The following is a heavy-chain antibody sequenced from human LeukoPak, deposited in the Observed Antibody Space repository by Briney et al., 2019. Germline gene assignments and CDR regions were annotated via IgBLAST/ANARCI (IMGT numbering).Heavy chain of an antibody. D-gene: IGHD2-2*01. V-gene: IGHV4-59*12. J-gene: IGHJ4*02. Sequence: PSETLSLTCTVSGGSISSYYWSWIRQPPGKGLEWIGYIYYSGSTNYNPSLKSRVTISVDTSKNQFSLKLSSVTAADTAVYYCARVSRVVPAAIYYWGQGTLVTVSS. CDR2: IYYSGST. CDR3: ARVSRVVPAAIYY. CDR1: GGSISSYY.